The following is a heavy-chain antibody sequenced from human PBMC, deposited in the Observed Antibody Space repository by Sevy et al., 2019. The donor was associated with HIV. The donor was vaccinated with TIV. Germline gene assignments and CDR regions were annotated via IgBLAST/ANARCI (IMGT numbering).Heavy chain of an antibody. Sequence: LGGSLRLSCAASGFTFSSYSMNWVRQAPGKGLEWVSYISSSSSTIYYADSVKGRFTISRDNAKNSLYLQMNSLRDEDTAVYYCARDYHSPARRWFGEFDYWGQGTLVTVSS. J-gene: IGHJ4*02. CDR3: ARDYHSPARRWFGEFDY. V-gene: IGHV3-48*02. CDR2: ISSSSSTI. D-gene: IGHD3-10*01. CDR1: GFTFSSYS.